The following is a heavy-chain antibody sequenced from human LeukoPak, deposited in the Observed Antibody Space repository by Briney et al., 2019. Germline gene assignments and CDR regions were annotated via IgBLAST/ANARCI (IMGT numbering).Heavy chain of an antibody. J-gene: IGHJ3*02. CDR1: GYTFTSYG. CDR2: ISAYNGNT. Sequence: PVASVTVSCKASGYTFTSYGISWVRQAPGQGLEWMGWISAYNGNTNYAQKLQGRVTMTTDTSTSTAYMELRSLRSDDAAVYYCARSYSLFHAFDIWGQGTMVTVSS. CDR3: ARSYSLFHAFDI. D-gene: IGHD5-18*01. V-gene: IGHV1-18*01.